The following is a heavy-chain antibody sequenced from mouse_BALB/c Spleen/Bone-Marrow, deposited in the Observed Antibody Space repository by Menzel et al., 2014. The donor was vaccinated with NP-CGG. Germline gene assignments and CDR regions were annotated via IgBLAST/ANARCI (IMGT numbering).Heavy chain of an antibody. J-gene: IGHJ1*01. V-gene: IGHV1-69*02. D-gene: IGHD1-1*01. CDR3: TRNYGSSYDWYFDV. CDR2: IYPSDNYT. Sequence: QVQLQQSGAELVRPGASVKLSCKASGYTFTSYWINWVKQRPGQGLEWIGNIYPSDNYTNYNQKFKDKATLTVDKSSSTAYMQLSSPTSEDSAVYYCTRNYGSSYDWYFDVWGAGTTVTVSS. CDR1: GYTFTSYW.